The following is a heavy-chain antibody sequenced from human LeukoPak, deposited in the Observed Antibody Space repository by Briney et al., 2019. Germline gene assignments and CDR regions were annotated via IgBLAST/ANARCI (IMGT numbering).Heavy chain of an antibody. Sequence: GGSLRLSCAASGFTFSSYSMNWVRQAPGKGLEWVSSISSSSSYIYYADSVKGRFTISRDNAKNSLYLQMNSLKGDDTAVYYCARESSPGYSYGYPLAYWGQGTLVTVSS. CDR1: GFTFSSYS. J-gene: IGHJ4*02. V-gene: IGHV3-21*01. CDR3: ARESSPGYSYGYPLAY. CDR2: ISSSSSYI. D-gene: IGHD5-18*01.